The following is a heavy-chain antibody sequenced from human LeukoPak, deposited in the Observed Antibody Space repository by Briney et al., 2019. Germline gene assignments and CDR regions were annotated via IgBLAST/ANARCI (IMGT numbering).Heavy chain of an antibody. V-gene: IGHV3-33*08. D-gene: IGHD6-6*01. CDR2: IWYGGGNK. J-gene: IGHJ4*02. CDR3: ARDRPPLGY. CDR1: GFTFSSYG. Sequence: GGSLRLSCAASGFTFSSYGMHWVRQAPGKGLEWVAVIWYGGGNKYYADSVKGRFTISRDNSKNTLYLQMNSLRAEDTAVYYCARDRPPLGYWGQGTLVTVSS.